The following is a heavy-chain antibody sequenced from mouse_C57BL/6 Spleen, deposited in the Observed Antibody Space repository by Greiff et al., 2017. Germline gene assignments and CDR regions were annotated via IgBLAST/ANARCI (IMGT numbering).Heavy chain of an antibody. D-gene: IGHD5-5*01. CDR3: ARIQLPHYYAMDY. V-gene: IGHV5-17*01. CDR2: ISSGSSTI. J-gene: IGHJ4*01. Sequence: EVQRVESGGGLVKPGGSLKLSCAASGFTFSDYGMHWVRQAPEKGLEWVAYISSGSSTIYYADTVKGRFTISRDNAKNTLFLQMTSLRSEDTAIYYCARIQLPHYYAMDYWGQGTSVTVSS. CDR1: GFTFSDYG.